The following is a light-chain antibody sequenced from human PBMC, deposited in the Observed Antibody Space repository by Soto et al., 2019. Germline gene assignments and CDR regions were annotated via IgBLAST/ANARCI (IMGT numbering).Light chain of an antibody. CDR2: GND. Sequence: QSVLTQPPSVSGAPGQGVTISCTGSSSNIGAGYDVHWYQQLPGAAPKLLIFGNDNRPSGVPDRFSGSRSGTSASLAITGLQAEDEADYYCSSYTSSSTHVVFGGGTKVTVL. CDR1: SSNIGAGYD. V-gene: IGLV1-40*01. J-gene: IGLJ2*01. CDR3: SSYTSSSTHVV.